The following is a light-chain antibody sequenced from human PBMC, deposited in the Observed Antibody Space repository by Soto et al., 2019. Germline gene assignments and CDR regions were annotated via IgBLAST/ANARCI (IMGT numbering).Light chain of an antibody. J-gene: IGLJ2*01. CDR1: SSNIGNNY. CDR3: GTWDSSLSAVV. CDR2: DNN. Sequence: QAVVTPPPSVSAAPGQTVTISCSGSSSNIGNNYVSWYQQLPGTAPKLLIYDNNKRPSGIPDRFSGSKSGTSATLGITGLQTGDEADYYCGTWDSSLSAVVFGGGTKVTVL. V-gene: IGLV1-51*01.